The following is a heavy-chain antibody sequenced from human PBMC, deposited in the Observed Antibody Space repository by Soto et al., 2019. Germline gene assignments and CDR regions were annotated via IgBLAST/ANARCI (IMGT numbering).Heavy chain of an antibody. CDR2: VYNDGSA. J-gene: IGHJ4*02. CDR1: GVSISSGNW. V-gene: IGHV4-4*02. CDR3: ARLVYDSRLNYLYFNH. D-gene: IGHD3-22*01. Sequence: SETLSLTCAVSGVSISSGNWWSWVRQPPGKGLEWIAEVYNDGSANYHPSLESRATISVDRSKNQFSLRLSSVTAADTGKYYCARLVYDSRLNYLYFNHWGQGTLVTVSS.